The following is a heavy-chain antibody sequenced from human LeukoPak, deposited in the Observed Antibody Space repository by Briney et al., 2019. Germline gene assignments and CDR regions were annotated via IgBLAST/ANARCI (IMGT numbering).Heavy chain of an antibody. V-gene: IGHV4-59*01. CDR3: ARALGSVGYVYFDY. J-gene: IGHJ4*02. CDR2: IYYIGSI. Sequence: SETLFLTCTVSGGSTSRNYWSWIRKPPGKGLQWIGYIYYIGSINYNPSLKSRVTISVDTSKNQFSLRLSSVTAADTAVYYCARALGSVGYVYFDYWGQGTLVTVSS. CDR1: GGSTSRNY. D-gene: IGHD5-12*01.